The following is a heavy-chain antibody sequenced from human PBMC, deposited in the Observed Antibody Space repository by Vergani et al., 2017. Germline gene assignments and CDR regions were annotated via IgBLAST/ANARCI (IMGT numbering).Heavy chain of an antibody. CDR1: GFTFSSYS. D-gene: IGHD3-10*01. Sequence: EVQLVEYGGGLVKPGGSLRLSCAASGFTFSSYSMNWVRQAPGKGLEWVSSISSSSSYIYYADSVKGRFTISRDNAKNSLYLQRNSLRAEDTAVYYCARVPMMVRGVIITYFDYWGQGTLVTVSS. CDR2: ISSSSSYI. CDR3: ARVPMMVRGVIITYFDY. V-gene: IGHV3-21*01. J-gene: IGHJ4*02.